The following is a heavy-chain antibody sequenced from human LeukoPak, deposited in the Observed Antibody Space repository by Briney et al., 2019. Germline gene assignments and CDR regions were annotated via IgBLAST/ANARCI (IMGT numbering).Heavy chain of an antibody. CDR2: IRGSGGTT. J-gene: IGHJ4*02. CDR3: AKDPRAYSSAWYDFDS. D-gene: IGHD6-19*01. Sequence: PGGSLRLSCAASGFTFSNYAMSWVRQAPGKGLEWVSVIRGSGGTTEYADSVKGRFTISRDNSKNTLYLQMNSLRAEDTAVYYCAKDPRAYSSAWYDFDSWGQGTLVTVSS. CDR1: GFTFSNYA. V-gene: IGHV3-23*01.